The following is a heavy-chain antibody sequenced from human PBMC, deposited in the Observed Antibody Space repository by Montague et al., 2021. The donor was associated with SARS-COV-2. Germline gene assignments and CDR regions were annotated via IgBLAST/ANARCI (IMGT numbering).Heavy chain of an antibody. CDR2: ISTSAYTT. J-gene: IGHJ3*02. V-gene: IGHV3-48*03. CDR1: GFTFSNYD. Sequence: SLRLSCAASGFTFSNYDMNWVRLAPGKGPEWISYISTSAYTTSYAGSVKGRFTISRDNGKNSLYLQMNSLRVEDTAVYYCTRDYRSIVGDGLDIWGQGTKVTVSS. CDR3: TRDYRSIVGDGLDI. D-gene: IGHD3-16*02.